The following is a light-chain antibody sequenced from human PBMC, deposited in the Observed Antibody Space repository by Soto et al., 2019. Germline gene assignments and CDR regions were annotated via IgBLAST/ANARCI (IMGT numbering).Light chain of an antibody. Sequence: ETVLTQSPGTLSLSAGERATLSSRASQSVTNSYLAWYQQKPGQAPSLLIYGASSRATGIPDRFSGSGSGTDFTLTISRVEPEDFAVYHCQQFATSPRTFGQGTKVDIK. J-gene: IGKJ1*01. CDR2: GAS. CDR1: QSVTNSY. CDR3: QQFATSPRT. V-gene: IGKV3-20*01.